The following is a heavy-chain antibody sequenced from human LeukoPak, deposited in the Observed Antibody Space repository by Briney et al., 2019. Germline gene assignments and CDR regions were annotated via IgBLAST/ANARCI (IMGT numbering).Heavy chain of an antibody. J-gene: IGHJ4*02. V-gene: IGHV3-74*01. CDR2: INSDGSST. D-gene: IGHD5-12*01. CDR1: GFTFSSYW. CDR3: ARVGGYVPFDY. Sequence: GGSLRLSCAASGFTFSSYWMHWVRQAPGKGLVWVSRINSDGSSTSYADSVKGRFTISRDNAKNTLYLQMNSLRAEDTAVYYCARVGGYVPFDYWGQETLVTVSS.